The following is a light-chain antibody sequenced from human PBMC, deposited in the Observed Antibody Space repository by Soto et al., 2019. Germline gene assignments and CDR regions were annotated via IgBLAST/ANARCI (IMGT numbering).Light chain of an antibody. V-gene: IGLV2-14*01. Sequence: QSALTQPASVSGSPGQSITISCTGTSSDVGGYNYVSWYQQHPGKAPKLMIYEVSNRPSGGSNRFSGSKSCNTASLTISGLQAEDEAHYYCSSYTSSSTLVVFVVVTNLTVL. J-gene: IGLJ2*01. CDR2: EVS. CDR1: SSDVGGYNY. CDR3: SSYTSSSTLVV.